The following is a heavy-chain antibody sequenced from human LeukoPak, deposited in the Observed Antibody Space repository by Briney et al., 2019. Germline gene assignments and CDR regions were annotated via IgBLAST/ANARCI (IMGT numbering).Heavy chain of an antibody. CDR2: ISYDGSNK. CDR3: ARDSAGRYFDY. CDR1: GFTFSSYA. V-gene: IGHV3-30*04. J-gene: IGHJ4*02. Sequence: PGRSLRLSCAASGFTFSSYAMHWVRQAPGKGLEWVAVISYDGSNKYYADSVKGRFTISRDNSKNTLYLQMNSLRAEDTAVYYCARDSAGRYFDYWGQGTLVSVSS. D-gene: IGHD3-10*01.